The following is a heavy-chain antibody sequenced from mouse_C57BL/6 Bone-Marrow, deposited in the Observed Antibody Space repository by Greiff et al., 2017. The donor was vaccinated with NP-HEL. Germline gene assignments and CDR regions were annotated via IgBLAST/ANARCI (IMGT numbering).Heavy chain of an antibody. Sequence: LVESGAELVRPGTSVKVSCKASGYAFTNYLIEWVKQRPGQGLEWIGVINPGSGGTNYNEKFKGKATLTADKSSSTAYMQLSSLTSEDSAVYFCARWGWWYFDVWGTGTTVTVSS. D-gene: IGHD2-3*01. V-gene: IGHV1-54*01. CDR2: INPGSGGT. CDR1: GYAFTNYL. CDR3: ARWGWWYFDV. J-gene: IGHJ1*03.